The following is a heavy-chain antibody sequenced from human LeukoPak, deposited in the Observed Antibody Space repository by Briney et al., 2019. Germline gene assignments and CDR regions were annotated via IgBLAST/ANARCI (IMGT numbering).Heavy chain of an antibody. Sequence: GGSLRLSCAASGFTFGDYYMTWICQAPGKGLEWVANIKQDRSQRNYVDSVKGRFTISRDNAKKSLYLQMNSLRGKDTAVYFCARGGTYDIWGQGTRVTVSS. V-gene: IGHV3-7*01. J-gene: IGHJ3*02. CDR2: IKQDRSQR. CDR3: ARGGTYDI. CDR1: GFTFGDYY.